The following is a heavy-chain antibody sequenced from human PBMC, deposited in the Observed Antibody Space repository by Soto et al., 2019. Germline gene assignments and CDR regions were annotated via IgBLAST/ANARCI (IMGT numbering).Heavy chain of an antibody. CDR2: ISSSSSYI. CDR1: GFTFSSYS. V-gene: IGHV3-21*01. J-gene: IGHJ4*02. D-gene: IGHD6-13*01. Sequence: EVQLVESGGGLVKPGGSLRLSCAASGFTFSSYSMNWVRQAPGKGLEWVSSISSSSSYIYYADSVKGRFTISRDNAKNSLYLQMNSLRAEDTAVYYCARDLPHETAADYWGQGTLVTVSS. CDR3: ARDLPHETAADY.